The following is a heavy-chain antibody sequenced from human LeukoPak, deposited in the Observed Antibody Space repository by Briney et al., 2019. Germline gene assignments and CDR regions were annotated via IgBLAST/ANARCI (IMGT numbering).Heavy chain of an antibody. D-gene: IGHD6-19*01. CDR3: ARANRGWGTRGWFDP. CDR1: GGSFSGYY. CDR2: INHSGST. V-gene: IGHV4-34*01. J-gene: IGHJ5*02. Sequence: MSSETLSLTCAVYGGSFSGYYWSWIRQPPGKGLEWIGEINHSGSTNYNPSLKSRVTISVDTSKNQFSLKLSSVTAADTAVYYCARANRGWGTRGWFDPWGQGTLVTVSS.